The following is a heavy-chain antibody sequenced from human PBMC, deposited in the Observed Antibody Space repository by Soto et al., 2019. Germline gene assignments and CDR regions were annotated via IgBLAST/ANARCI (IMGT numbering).Heavy chain of an antibody. J-gene: IGHJ6*02. CDR3: ARLGFWSGYIYYYYYYGMDV. CDR2: IYYSGST. Sequence: PSETLSLTCTVSGGSISSSSYYWGWIRQPPGKGLEWIGGIYYSGSTYYNPSLKSRVTISVDTSKNQFSLKLSSVTAADTAVYYCARLGFWSGYIYYYYYYGMDVWGQGTTVTVSS. V-gene: IGHV4-39*01. CDR1: GGSISSSSYY. D-gene: IGHD3-3*01.